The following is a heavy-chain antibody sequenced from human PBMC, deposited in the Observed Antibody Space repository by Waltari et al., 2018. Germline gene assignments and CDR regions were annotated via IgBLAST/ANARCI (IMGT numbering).Heavy chain of an antibody. CDR1: GGSISSHY. CDR2: IYTSGNT. J-gene: IGHJ4*02. CDR3: AGEGVPYCGGDCYQFGY. V-gene: IGHV4-4*07. D-gene: IGHD2-21*02. Sequence: QVQLQESGPRLVKASETLSLTCPVSGGSISSHYWSCSRQPAGKGREWIGRIYTSGNTNYNPSLKSRVSMSVDTSKNQFSLKLSSVTAADTAMYYCAGEGVPYCGGDCYQFGYWGQGTLVTVSS.